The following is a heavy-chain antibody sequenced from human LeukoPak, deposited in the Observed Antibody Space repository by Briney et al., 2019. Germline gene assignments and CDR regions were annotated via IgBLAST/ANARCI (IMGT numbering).Heavy chain of an antibody. CDR2: IDRDGSRI. CDR1: GFTFSSYW. Sequence: GGSLRLSCAVSGFTFSSYWMHWVRQAPGKGLVWVSRIDRDGSRINCADSVKGRFTISRDNAKNTVYLEMNSLSVEDTATYYCIRDFRSADLWGQGTLVTVTS. J-gene: IGHJ5*02. CDR3: IRDFRSADL. V-gene: IGHV3-74*01.